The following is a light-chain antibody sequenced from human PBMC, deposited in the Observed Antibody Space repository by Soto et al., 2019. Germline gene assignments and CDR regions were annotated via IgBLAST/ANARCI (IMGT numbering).Light chain of an antibody. CDR2: DAS. CDR3: QQYNAYSRT. V-gene: IGKV1-5*01. Sequence: DIQMTQSPSTLSASVGDRVTITCRASQSISDSLAWYRHKPGKAPSLLISDASTLERGVPLRFSGSGSGTEFTLTINSMQPDDFATYYCQQYNAYSRTFGQGTKVDVK. J-gene: IGKJ1*01. CDR1: QSISDS.